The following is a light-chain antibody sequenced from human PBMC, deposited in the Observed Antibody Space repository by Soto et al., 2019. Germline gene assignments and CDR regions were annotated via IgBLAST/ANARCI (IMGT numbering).Light chain of an antibody. V-gene: IGKV4-1*01. CDR1: QSVLYSSNNKNY. Sequence: DIVMTQSPDSLAVSLGDRATINCKSSQSVLYSSNNKNYLAWYQQKPGQPPKELIYWASTRESGVPDRFSGSGSWTDFTLTISSLQAEDVAVYYCQQYYSTPPTFGGGTKVEIK. CDR3: QQYYSTPPT. J-gene: IGKJ4*01. CDR2: WAS.